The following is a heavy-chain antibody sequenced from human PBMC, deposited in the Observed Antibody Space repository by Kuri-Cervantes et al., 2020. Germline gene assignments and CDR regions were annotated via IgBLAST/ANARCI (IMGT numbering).Heavy chain of an antibody. D-gene: IGHD2-15*01. CDR3: AHGGNFDY. J-gene: IGHJ4*02. V-gene: IGHV3-74*01. CDR1: GFTFSSYW. CDR2: INSDGSST. Sequence: GESLKISCAASGFTFSSYWMHWVRQAPGKGLVWVSRINSDGSSTSYADSVKGRFTISRDNAKNTLYLQMNNLRAEDTAVYYCAHGGNFDYWGQGTLVTVSS.